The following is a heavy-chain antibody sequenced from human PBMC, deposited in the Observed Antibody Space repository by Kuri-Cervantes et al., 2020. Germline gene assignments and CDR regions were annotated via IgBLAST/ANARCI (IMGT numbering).Heavy chain of an antibody. Sequence: SCKASGYTFTGYYMHWVRQAPGKGLEWVAVTTYDGNNKFYADSVKGRFTISRDNSKNILDLQMDSLTLEDTAVYFCVRDPSLVGSASYFDYWGQGTLVTVSS. CDR2: TTYDGNNK. V-gene: IGHV3-30-3*01. CDR1: GYTFTGYY. CDR3: VRDPSLVGSASYFDY. J-gene: IGHJ4*02. D-gene: IGHD1-26*01.